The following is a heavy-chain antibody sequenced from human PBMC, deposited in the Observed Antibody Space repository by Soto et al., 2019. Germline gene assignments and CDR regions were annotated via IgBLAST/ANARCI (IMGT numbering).Heavy chain of an antibody. V-gene: IGHV3-21*01. CDR2: ISSSSSYI. CDR1: GFTFTNYS. CDR3: ARGPSIAVAGLDY. J-gene: IGHJ4*02. D-gene: IGHD6-19*01. Sequence: GGSLRLSCAASGFTFTNYSMNWVRQAPGRGLEWVSSISSSSSYIYYADSVKGRFTISRDNAKNSLYLQMNSLRAEDTAVYYCARGPSIAVAGLDYWGQGTLVTVSS.